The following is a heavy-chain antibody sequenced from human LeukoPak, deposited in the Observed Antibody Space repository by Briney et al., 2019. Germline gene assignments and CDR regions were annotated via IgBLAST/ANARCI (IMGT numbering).Heavy chain of an antibody. V-gene: IGHV3-7*01. J-gene: IGHJ4*02. D-gene: IGHD3-10*01. Sequence: GGSLRLSCAASGFTFSTYWMGWVRQAPGKGLEWVANIKQVGGELYSVDSVKGRFTISRDTAKDTLYLQMNSLRAEGTAMYYCARDRGHRGVDLYAYWGQGTLVAVSS. CDR2: IKQVGGEL. CDR3: ARDRGHRGVDLYAY. CDR1: GFTFSTYW.